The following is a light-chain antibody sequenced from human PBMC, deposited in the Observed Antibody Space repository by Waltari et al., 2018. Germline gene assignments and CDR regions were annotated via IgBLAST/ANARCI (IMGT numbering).Light chain of an antibody. J-gene: IGKJ2*01. V-gene: IGKV3-15*01. CDR1: QSVSSN. Sequence: ETVMTQSPATVSVSPGERAALSCRASQSVSSNVVWYQQKPGQAPRLLIYDASTRATGIPVRFSGSGSGTDFTLTISSLQSEDFAIYYCQQYNNWPPYTFGQGTKLEI. CDR2: DAS. CDR3: QQYNNWPPYT.